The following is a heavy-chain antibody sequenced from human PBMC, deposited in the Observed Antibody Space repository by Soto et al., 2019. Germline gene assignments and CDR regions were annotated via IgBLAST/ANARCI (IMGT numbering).Heavy chain of an antibody. V-gene: IGHV3-53*01. CDR1: GFTISNYY. CDR2: IHTGGSP. J-gene: IGHJ5*02. Sequence: EVQLVESGGGLIQPGGSLRLSCAASGFTISNYYMTWVRQAPGKGLEWLSVIHTGGSPYHADSVKGRFTISRDNSKNMLYLQMNSLRPEDTAIYYCARLALGPWGQGTLVTVSS. CDR3: ARLALGP. D-gene: IGHD3-16*01.